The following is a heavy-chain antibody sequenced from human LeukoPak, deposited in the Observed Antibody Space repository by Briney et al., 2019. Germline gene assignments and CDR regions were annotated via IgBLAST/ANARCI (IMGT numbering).Heavy chain of an antibody. CDR1: GFTFGSYG. J-gene: IGHJ6*04. CDR3: AHTHLTLWFGELLPKRGMDV. CDR2: ISYDGSNK. V-gene: IGHV3-30*03. D-gene: IGHD3-10*01. Sequence: QAGGSLRLSCAASGFTFGSYGMHWVRQAPGKGLEWVAVISYDGSNKYYADSVKGRFTISRDNSKNTLYLQMNSLRAEDTAVYYCAHTHLTLWFGELLPKRGMDVWGKGTTVTVSS.